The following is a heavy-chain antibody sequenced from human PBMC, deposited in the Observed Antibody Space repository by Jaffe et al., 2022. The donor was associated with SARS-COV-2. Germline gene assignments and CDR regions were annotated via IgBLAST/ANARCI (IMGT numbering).Heavy chain of an antibody. CDR2: ISGDGGST. V-gene: IGHV3-43*02. CDR1: GFTFDDYA. CDR3: AKDMGGYGDYVPDY. D-gene: IGHD4-17*01. J-gene: IGHJ4*02. Sequence: EVQLVESGGGVVQPGGSLRLSCAASGFTFDDYAMHWVRQAPGKGLEWVSLISGDGGSTYYADSVKGRFTISRDNSKNSLYLQMNSLRTEDTALYYCAKDMGGYGDYVPDYWGQGTLVTVSS.